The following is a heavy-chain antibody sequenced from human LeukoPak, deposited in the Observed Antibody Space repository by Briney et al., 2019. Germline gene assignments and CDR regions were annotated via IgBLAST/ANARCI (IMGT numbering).Heavy chain of an antibody. CDR1: GGSISSGGYY. D-gene: IGHD6-6*01. J-gene: IGHJ5*02. V-gene: IGHV4-31*03. CDR3: AGWPIEYSSFNWFDP. Sequence: PSETLSLTCTVSGGSISSGGYYWSWIRQHPGKGLEWIGYIYYSGSTYYNPSLKSRVTISVDTSKNQFSLKLSSVTAADTAVYYCAGWPIEYSSFNWFDPWGQGTLVTVSS. CDR2: IYYSGST.